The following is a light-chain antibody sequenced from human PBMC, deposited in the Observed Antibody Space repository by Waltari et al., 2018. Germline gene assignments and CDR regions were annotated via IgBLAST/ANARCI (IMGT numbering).Light chain of an antibody. CDR2: DVN. CDR1: SNDIGAFKY. J-gene: IGLJ2*01. CDR3: SSYGGTNTFL. V-gene: IGLV2-11*01. Sequence: QTTLTQPPSVSGSPGQSVTISCTGTSNDIGAFKYVSWYQQFPGKAPKLIIYDVNTGPSGVSDRFFGSKSGNTAALTISGLQPEDEADYHCSSYGGTNTFLFGGGTRLTVL.